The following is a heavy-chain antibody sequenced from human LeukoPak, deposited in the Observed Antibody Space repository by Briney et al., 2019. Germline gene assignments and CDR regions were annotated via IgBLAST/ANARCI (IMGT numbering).Heavy chain of an antibody. V-gene: IGHV3-11*04. CDR3: ARWGSSWSRLAEYFQH. CDR1: GFTFSDYY. D-gene: IGHD6-13*01. Sequence: PGGSLRLSCAASGFTFSDYYMSWIRQAPGKGLEWVSYISSSSSTIYYADSVKGRFTISRDNAKNSLYLQMNSLRAEDTAVYYCARWGSSWSRLAEYFQHWGQGTLVTVSS. CDR2: ISSSSSTI. J-gene: IGHJ1*01.